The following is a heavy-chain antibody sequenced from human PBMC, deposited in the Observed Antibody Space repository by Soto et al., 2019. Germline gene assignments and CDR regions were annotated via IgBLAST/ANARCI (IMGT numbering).Heavy chain of an antibody. D-gene: IGHD6-13*01. CDR2: IYSGGST. J-gene: IGHJ2*01. V-gene: IGHV3-66*04. CDR3: ARRGAAVYWYFDL. Sequence: EVQLVESGGGLVQPGGSLRLSCAASGFTVSSNYMSWVRQAPGKGLEWVSVIYSGGSTYYADSVKGRLTISRDNSKNTLYLQMNSLRAEDTAVYYCARRGAAVYWYFDLWGRGTLVTVSS. CDR1: GFTVSSNY.